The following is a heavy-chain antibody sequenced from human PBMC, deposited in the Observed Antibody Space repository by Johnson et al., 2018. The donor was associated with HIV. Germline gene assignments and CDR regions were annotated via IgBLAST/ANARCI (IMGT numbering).Heavy chain of an antibody. CDR2: ISYDASNK. CDR3: AREGGGFREFGGFDI. CDR1: GFTFSSYA. J-gene: IGHJ3*02. Sequence: QMLLVESGGGVVQPGRSLRLSCAASGFTFSSYAMHWVRQAPGKGLEWVAVISYDASNKDYAASVKGRFTISRENSKNTLYLQMNSLRAEDTAVYYCAREGGGFREFGGFDIWGQGTMVTVSS. V-gene: IGHV3-30-3*01. D-gene: IGHD3-10*01.